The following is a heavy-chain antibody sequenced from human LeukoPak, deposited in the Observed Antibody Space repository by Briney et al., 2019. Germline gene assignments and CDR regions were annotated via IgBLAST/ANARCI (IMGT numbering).Heavy chain of an antibody. Sequence: PSETLSLTCAVYGGSFSGYYWSWIRQPPGKGLEWIGEINHSGSTNYNPSLKSRVTISVDTSKNQFSLKLSSVTAADTAVYYCAGTGYCSSTSCYLGAFDIWGQGTMVTVSS. J-gene: IGHJ3*02. CDR3: AGTGYCSSTSCYLGAFDI. CDR2: INHSGST. V-gene: IGHV4-34*01. D-gene: IGHD2-2*01. CDR1: GGSFSGYY.